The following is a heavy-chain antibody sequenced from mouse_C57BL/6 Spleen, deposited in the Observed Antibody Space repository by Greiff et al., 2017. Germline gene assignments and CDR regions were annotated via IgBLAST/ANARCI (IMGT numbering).Heavy chain of an antibody. J-gene: IGHJ4*01. Sequence: EVKLVESGPGLVKPSQSLSLTCSVTGYSITSGYYWNWIRQFPGNKLEWMGYISYDGSNNSNPSLKNRISITRDTSKNQFFLKLNSVTTEDTATYYCARVPDYYGSSGDYWGQGTSVTVSS. CDR3: ARVPDYYGSSGDY. V-gene: IGHV3-6*01. D-gene: IGHD1-1*01. CDR2: ISYDGSN. CDR1: GYSITSGYY.